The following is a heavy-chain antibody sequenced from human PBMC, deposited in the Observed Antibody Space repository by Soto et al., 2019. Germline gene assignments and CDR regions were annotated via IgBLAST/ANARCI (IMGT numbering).Heavy chain of an antibody. CDR3: AKESWSSGYPDY. V-gene: IGHV3-23*01. J-gene: IGHJ4*02. CDR1: GFTFSSYA. Sequence: EVQLLESGGGLVQPGGSLRLSCAASGFTFSSYAMSWVRQAPGKGLEWVSAISGSDGSTYYADSVKGRFTISRDNSKNTLYLQMNSLRAEGTAVYYCAKESWSSGYPDYWGQGTLVTVSS. CDR2: ISGSDGST. D-gene: IGHD3-22*01.